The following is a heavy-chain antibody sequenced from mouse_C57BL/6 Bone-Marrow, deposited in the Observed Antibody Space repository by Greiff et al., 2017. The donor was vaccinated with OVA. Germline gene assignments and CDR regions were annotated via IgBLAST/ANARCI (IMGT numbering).Heavy chain of an antibody. CDR2: IDPEDGDT. D-gene: IGHD2-2*01. CDR3: TLYYGYDWFAY. Sequence: VQLKQSGAELVRPGASVKLSCTASGFNINDYYMHWVKQRPEQGLEWIGRIDPEDGDTEYAPKFQGKATMTADTSSNTAYLQLSSLTSEDTAVYYCTLYYGYDWFAYWGQGTLVTVCA. V-gene: IGHV14-1*01. J-gene: IGHJ3*01. CDR1: GFNINDYY.